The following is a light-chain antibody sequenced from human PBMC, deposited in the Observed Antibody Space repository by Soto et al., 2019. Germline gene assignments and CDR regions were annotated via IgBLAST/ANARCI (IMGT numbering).Light chain of an antibody. Sequence: IVLTQSPATLSLSPGERATLSCRASQSVNNYLAWYQQRPGQAPRLLIYDASNRATGIPARFSGSGSGTDLTITISSLEPEDGEVYCCQHRNNRPLSFGPGTKVDIK. V-gene: IGKV3-11*01. CDR1: QSVNNY. CDR3: QHRNNRPLS. J-gene: IGKJ3*01. CDR2: DAS.